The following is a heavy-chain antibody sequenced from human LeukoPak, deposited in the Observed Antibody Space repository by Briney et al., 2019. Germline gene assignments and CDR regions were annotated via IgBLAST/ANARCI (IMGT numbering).Heavy chain of an antibody. Sequence: ASVKVSCKASGYTFTSYDINWVRQATGQGLEWMGWMNPNSGNTGYAQKFQGRVTMTRNTSISTAYMQLSSLRSEDTAVYYCARGKAIFGVVSQYYYYYMAVWGKGTTVTVSS. J-gene: IGHJ6*03. V-gene: IGHV1-8*01. CDR1: GYTFTSYD. D-gene: IGHD3-3*01. CDR2: MNPNSGNT. CDR3: ARGKAIFGVVSQYYYYYMAV.